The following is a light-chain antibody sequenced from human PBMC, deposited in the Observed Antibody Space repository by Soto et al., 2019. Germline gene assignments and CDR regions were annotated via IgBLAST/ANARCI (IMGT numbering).Light chain of an antibody. Sequence: DIPMPQSPSTLSASVGDRVTITCRASQSISSWLAWYQKKPGKAPKLLIYDASSLESGVPSRFSGSGSGTEFTLTISSLQPDDFATYYCQQYNSYSLTFGQGTKVEIK. V-gene: IGKV1-5*01. CDR1: QSISSW. J-gene: IGKJ1*01. CDR2: DAS. CDR3: QQYNSYSLT.